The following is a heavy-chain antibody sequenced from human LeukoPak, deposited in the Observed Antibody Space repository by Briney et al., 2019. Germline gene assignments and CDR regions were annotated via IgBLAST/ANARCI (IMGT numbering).Heavy chain of an antibody. CDR2: INPNSGGT. J-gene: IGHJ4*02. V-gene: IGHV1-2*02. CDR3: ARDLDDIIAVFAH. CDR1: GYTFTGYY. D-gene: IGHD6-19*01. Sequence: ASVKVSCKASGYTFTGYYMHWVRQAPGQGLEWMGWINPNSGGTNYAQKLQGRVTMTTDTSTSTACMELRSLRSDDTAVYYCARDLDDIIAVFAHWGQGTLVTVSS.